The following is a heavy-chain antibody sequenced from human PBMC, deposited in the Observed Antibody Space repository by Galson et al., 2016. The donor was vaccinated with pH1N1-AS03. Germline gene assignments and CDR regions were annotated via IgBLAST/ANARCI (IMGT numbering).Heavy chain of an antibody. CDR2: INPNTGNP. V-gene: IGHV7-4-1*02. CDR3: ARARTTATKGEIGF. J-gene: IGHJ4*02. D-gene: IGHD4-11*01. CDR1: GYTFTNYA. Sequence: SVKVSCKASGYTFTNYALNWVRQAPGQGLEWMGWINPNTGNPTYAQGFTGRFVFSSERSVSTAYLQISSLKAEDTAVYYCARARTTATKGEIGFWGQGTLVTVS.